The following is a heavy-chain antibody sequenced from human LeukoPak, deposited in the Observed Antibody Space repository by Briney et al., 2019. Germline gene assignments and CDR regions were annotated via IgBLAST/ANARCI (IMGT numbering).Heavy chain of an antibody. V-gene: IGHV1-46*01. Sequence: ASVKVSCTASGYSFTSNYIHWVRQAPGQGLEWMGMIYPRDGSTSYAQKFQGRVTVTRDTSTSTVHMELSGLRSEDTAVYYCARDQEAFDYWGQGTLVTVSS. CDR3: ARDQEAFDY. CDR2: IYPRDGST. CDR1: GYSFTSNY. J-gene: IGHJ4*02.